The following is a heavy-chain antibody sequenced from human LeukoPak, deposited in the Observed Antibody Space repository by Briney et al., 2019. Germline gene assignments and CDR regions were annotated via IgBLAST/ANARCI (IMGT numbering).Heavy chain of an antibody. D-gene: IGHD3-10*01. J-gene: IGHJ6*03. CDR1: GYTFTGYY. Sequence: GASVKVSCKGSGYTFTGYYMHWVRQPPGQGQERVGWINRNSSGRTYAQKFQGRGTMTRDTSISKAYMELSRLRSDDTAVEYCARDRATQLWFGYYYYYYYMDVWGKGTTVTVSS. V-gene: IGHV1-2*02. CDR2: INRNSSGR. CDR3: ARDRATQLWFGYYYYYYYMDV.